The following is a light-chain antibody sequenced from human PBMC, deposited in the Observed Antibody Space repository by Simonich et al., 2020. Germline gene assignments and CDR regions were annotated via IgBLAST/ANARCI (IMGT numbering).Light chain of an antibody. J-gene: IGLJ1*01. CDR3: SSYTSSSTLV. V-gene: IGLV2-14*01. CDR1: SSGVGGYNY. CDR2: DVS. Sequence: QSALTQPASVSGSPGQSITISCTGTSSGVGGYNYVSWYQQHPGKAPKLMIYDVSKRPSGVSNRFSGSKSGNTASLTISGLQAEDEADYYCSSYTSSSTLVFGTGTKVTVL.